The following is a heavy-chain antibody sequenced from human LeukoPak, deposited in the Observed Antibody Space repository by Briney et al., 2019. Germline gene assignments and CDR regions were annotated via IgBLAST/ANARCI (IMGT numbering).Heavy chain of an antibody. CDR1: GYTFTGYY. J-gene: IGHJ6*02. V-gene: IGHV1-2*02. Sequence: ASVKVSCKASGYTFTGYYIHWVRQAPGQGLEWMGWINPNSGGTNYAQKFQGRVTMTRDTSISTAYMELSRLTSDDTAVYYCVRQADYSNYYYGMDVWGQGTTVTVSS. D-gene: IGHD4-11*01. CDR2: INPNSGGT. CDR3: VRQADYSNYYYGMDV.